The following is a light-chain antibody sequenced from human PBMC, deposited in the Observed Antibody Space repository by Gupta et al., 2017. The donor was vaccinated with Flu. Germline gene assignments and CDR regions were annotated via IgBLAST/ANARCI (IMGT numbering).Light chain of an antibody. V-gene: IGLV3-1*01. CDR3: QAWDSSTRRVV. Sequence: SYDLTQPPSVSVSPGQTASITCSGDKLGDKYACWYQQKPGQSPVLVIYQDNKRPSGIPERFSGSNSGNTATLTISGTQAMDEADYYCQAWDSSTRRVVFGGGTKLTVL. CDR2: QDN. J-gene: IGLJ2*01. CDR1: KLGDKY.